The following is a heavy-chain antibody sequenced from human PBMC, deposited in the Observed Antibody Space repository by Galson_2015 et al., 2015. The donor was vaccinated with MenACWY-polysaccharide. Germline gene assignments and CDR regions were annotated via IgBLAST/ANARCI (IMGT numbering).Heavy chain of an antibody. CDR3: AREGSRIVFHAFDV. D-gene: IGHD3-10*02. J-gene: IGHJ3*01. Sequence: SLRLSCAASGLKFRGSGMHWVRQAPGKGLEWVAVIQYDGSQKQYIDSVKGRFTISRDNSKNTLHLEMNSLRAEDTALYHCAREGSRIVFHAFDVWGQGTMVIVSS. V-gene: IGHV3-33*01. CDR2: IQYDGSQK. CDR1: GLKFRGSG.